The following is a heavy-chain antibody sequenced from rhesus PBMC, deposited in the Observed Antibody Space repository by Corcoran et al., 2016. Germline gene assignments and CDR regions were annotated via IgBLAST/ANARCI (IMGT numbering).Heavy chain of an antibody. J-gene: IGHJ4*01. D-gene: IGHD4-23*01. CDR2: FRSRTNNDES. CDR1: GFTFSISA. CDR3: ARFLYSNYLY. V-gene: IGHV3-118*01. Sequence: EVQLVESGGGLVQPGGSLRLSCAASGFTFSISAMHWVHQSSGKGLGWVGRFRSRTNNDESGDAAWVKGRFSMSREESKNTAYLQRNRLKTEDTAVYYCARFLYSNYLYWGQGVLVTVSS.